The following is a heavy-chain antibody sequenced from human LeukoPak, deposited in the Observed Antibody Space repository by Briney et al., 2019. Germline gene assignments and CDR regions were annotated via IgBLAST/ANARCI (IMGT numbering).Heavy chain of an antibody. D-gene: IGHD6-13*01. CDR1: GYSFTSYW. CDR2: IDPSDSYT. CDR3: ARHVIPGIVAAGTNY. J-gene: IGHJ4*02. Sequence: GESLRISCKGSGYSFTSYWISWVRQMPGKGLEWMGRIDPSDSYTNYSPSFQGHVTISADKSIGTAYLQWSSLKASDTAMYYCARHVIPGIVAAGTNYWGQGTLVTVSS. V-gene: IGHV5-10-1*01.